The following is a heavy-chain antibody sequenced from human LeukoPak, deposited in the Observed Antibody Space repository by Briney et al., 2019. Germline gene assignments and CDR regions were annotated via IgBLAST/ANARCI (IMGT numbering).Heavy chain of an antibody. CDR1: GFTFSSSS. J-gene: IGHJ4*02. D-gene: IGHD6-19*01. CDR3: AGGRGWLVEY. Sequence: GGSLRLSCAASGFTFSSSSMNWVRQAPGKGLEWVSYISSSSSTIYYADSVKGRFTISRDNAKNSLYLQMNSLRVEDTAVYYCAGGRGWLVEYWGQGTPVTVSS. CDR2: ISSSSSTI. V-gene: IGHV3-48*01.